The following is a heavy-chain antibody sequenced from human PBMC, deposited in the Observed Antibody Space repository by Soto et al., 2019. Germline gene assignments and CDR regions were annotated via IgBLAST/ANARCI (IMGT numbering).Heavy chain of an antibody. J-gene: IGHJ4*02. CDR3: VRDYASDSGVHLDF. Sequence: QVQLVQSGTEVKKPGASVKVSCKASGYSFTHYVIHWVRQAPGQRLEWLGWIGGGDAKTHYSQNFQGRVPIAKVTAASTACLELSRLISEVTAGYYCVRDYASDSGVHLDFWGQGTLVTVSS. CDR1: GYSFTHYV. V-gene: IGHV1-3*01. CDR2: IGGGDAKT. D-gene: IGHD3-22*01.